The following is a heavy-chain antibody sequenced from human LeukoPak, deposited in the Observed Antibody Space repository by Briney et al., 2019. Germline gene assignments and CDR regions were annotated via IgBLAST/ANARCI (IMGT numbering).Heavy chain of an antibody. CDR3: AGSSSWNERYYFDY. Sequence: GGSLRLSCAASGFTFSSYGMHWVRQAPGKGLKWVAVIWYDGSNKYYADSVKGRFTISRDNSKNTLYLQMNSLRAEDTAVYYCAGSSSWNERYYFDYWGQGTLVTVSS. D-gene: IGHD6-13*01. CDR2: IWYDGSNK. V-gene: IGHV3-33*01. J-gene: IGHJ4*02. CDR1: GFTFSSYG.